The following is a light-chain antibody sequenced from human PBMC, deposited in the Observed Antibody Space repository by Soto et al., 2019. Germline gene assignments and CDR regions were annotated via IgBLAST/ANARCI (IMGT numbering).Light chain of an antibody. CDR2: EVS. CDR1: SSDVGGYSY. Sequence: QSALTQPASVSGSPGQSITISCTGTSSDVGGYSYVSWYQHHPGKAPKLMIYEVSSRPSGVSSRFSGSKSGNTASLTISGLQAEDEADYYCSSYTSSSTSVFGTGTKLTVL. V-gene: IGLV2-14*01. CDR3: SSYTSSSTSV. J-gene: IGLJ1*01.